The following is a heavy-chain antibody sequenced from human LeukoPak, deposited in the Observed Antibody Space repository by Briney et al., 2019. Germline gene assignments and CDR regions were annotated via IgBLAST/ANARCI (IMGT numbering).Heavy chain of an antibody. V-gene: IGHV3-21*01. CDR1: GFTFGTYT. J-gene: IGHJ4*02. CDR2: ISISSTYR. D-gene: IGHD6-6*01. CDR3: ARVYRSSSGYCFDY. Sequence: GGSLRLSCAASGFTFGTYTMNWVRQAPGKGLEWVSSISISSTYRYYADSVKGRFTMSRDNAKNSLFLQMNSLRAEDTAVYYCARVYRSSSGYCFDYWGQGTLVTVSS.